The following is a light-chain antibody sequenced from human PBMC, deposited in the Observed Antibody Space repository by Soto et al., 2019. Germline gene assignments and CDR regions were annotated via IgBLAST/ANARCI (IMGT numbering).Light chain of an antibody. J-gene: IGLJ1*01. V-gene: IGLV1-40*01. CDR2: GDN. CDR1: TSNIGAPYD. CDR3: QSYETSLHTYV. Sequence: QSVLTQPPSVSGAPGQRVSISCTGSTSNIGAPYDVHWYQHLPGTAPKLLIYGDNNRPSGVPDRFSGSKSGTSASLAITRLQAEDEADYYCQSYETSLHTYVFGTGTKVTVL.